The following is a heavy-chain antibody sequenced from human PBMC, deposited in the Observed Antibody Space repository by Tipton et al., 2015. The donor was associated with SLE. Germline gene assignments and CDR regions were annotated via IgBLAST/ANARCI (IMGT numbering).Heavy chain of an antibody. CDR3: ASSVVVHYYMDV. Sequence: TLSLTCTVSGGSISSYYWSWIRQPPGKGLEWIGYIYFGGSTNYNPSLKSRVTISLDTSKSQFSLKLSSVTAADTAVYYCASSVVVHYYMDVWGQGTTVTVSS. D-gene: IGHD2-2*01. V-gene: IGHV4-59*01. J-gene: IGHJ6*03. CDR2: IYFGGST. CDR1: GGSISSYY.